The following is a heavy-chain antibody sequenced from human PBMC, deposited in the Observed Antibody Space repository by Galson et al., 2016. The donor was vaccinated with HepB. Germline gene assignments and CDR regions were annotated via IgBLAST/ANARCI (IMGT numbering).Heavy chain of an antibody. Sequence: SLRLSCAASGFAFSAYTLNWIRQAPGKGLEWVSSISSSSTYKYYADSVKGRFTISRDNAKNSVYLQMNSLRGDDTALYYCARAINRGLIVVWFDSWGQGTLVTVSS. CDR1: GFAFSAYT. CDR2: ISSSSTYK. J-gene: IGHJ5*01. CDR3: ARAINRGLIVVWFDS. D-gene: IGHD3-10*01. V-gene: IGHV3-21*01.